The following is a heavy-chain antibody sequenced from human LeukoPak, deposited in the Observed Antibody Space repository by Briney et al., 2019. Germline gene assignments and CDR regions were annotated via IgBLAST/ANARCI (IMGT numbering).Heavy chain of an antibody. V-gene: IGHV3-30*02. CDR3: AKKGVGNSFEIRTFEY. CDR2: MGLHDSSR. D-gene: IGHD3-9*01. Sequence: GGSLRLSCAVSGSGFTFSSIGMHWVRQAPDKGLEWVGFMGLHDSSRSYMESVKGRFTISRDNSKNTLYLQMNSLRVEDTALYYCAKKGVGNSFEIRTFEYWGQGTLVTVSS. J-gene: IGHJ4*02. CDR1: GSGFTFSSIG.